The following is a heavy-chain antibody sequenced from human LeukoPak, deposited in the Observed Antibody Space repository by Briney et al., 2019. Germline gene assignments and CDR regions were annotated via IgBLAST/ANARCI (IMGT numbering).Heavy chain of an antibody. D-gene: IGHD2-15*01. J-gene: IGHJ4*01. CDR2: IYSNWEY. V-gene: IGHV4-59*08. CDR3: ARQSDGWPES. CDR1: GGSINGYY. Sequence: SETLSLTCSVSGGSINGYYWTWMRLSPGERLEWIGYIYSNWEYRLNPSLKSRLTFPLDTPKNQIFLQLASVTAADTAVYFCARQSDGWPESWGHGTLVTVSS.